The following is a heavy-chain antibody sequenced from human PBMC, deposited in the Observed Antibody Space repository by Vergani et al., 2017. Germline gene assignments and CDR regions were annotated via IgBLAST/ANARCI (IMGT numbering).Heavy chain of an antibody. D-gene: IGHD5-12*01. CDR3: AKANPRNSGYDYLYYYHAMDV. Sequence: EVQLLESGGDLVQPGGSLRLSCAASGFTFNHYAMNWVRQAPGKGLEWFSGISGSGGSTYSAGSVKGRFTISRDSSKNTLYLQMNSLSAGDTAVYYCAKANPRNSGYDYLYYYHAMDVWGQGTTVTVSS. V-gene: IGHV3-23*01. J-gene: IGHJ6*02. CDR1: GFTFNHYA. CDR2: ISGSGGST.